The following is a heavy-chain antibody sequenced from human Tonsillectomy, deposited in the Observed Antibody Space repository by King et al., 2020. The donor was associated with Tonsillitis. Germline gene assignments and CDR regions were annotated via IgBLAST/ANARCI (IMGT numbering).Heavy chain of an antibody. Sequence: QLVQSGAEVKKPGSSVKVSCKASGGTLSSYAISWVRQAPGQGLEWMGGIIPIFGTADYAQKFQGRVTITADESTSTAYMALISLRSEDTAVYYCARARPYYYDSTFDYWGQGPLVIVSS. CDR3: ARARPYYYDSTFDY. V-gene: IGHV1-69*01. D-gene: IGHD3-22*01. CDR2: IIPIFGTA. CDR1: GGTLSSYA. J-gene: IGHJ4*02.